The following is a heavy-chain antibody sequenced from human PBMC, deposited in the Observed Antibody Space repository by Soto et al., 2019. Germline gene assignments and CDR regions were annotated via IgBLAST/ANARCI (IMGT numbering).Heavy chain of an antibody. J-gene: IGHJ3*02. Sequence: PGGSLRLSCAASGFTFSSYGMHWVRQAPGKGLEWVAVIWYDGSNKYYAVSVKGRFTISRDNSKNTLYLQMNSLRAEDTAVYYCARENRYCSGGSCQGADAFDIWGQGTMVTVSS. CDR2: IWYDGSNK. V-gene: IGHV3-33*01. D-gene: IGHD2-15*01. CDR1: GFTFSSYG. CDR3: ARENRYCSGGSCQGADAFDI.